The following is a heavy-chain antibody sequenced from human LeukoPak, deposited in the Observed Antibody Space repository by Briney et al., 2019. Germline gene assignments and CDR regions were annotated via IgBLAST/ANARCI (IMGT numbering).Heavy chain of an antibody. Sequence: SVKVSCKASGYTFTGYYMHWVRQAPGQGLEWMGGIIPVFGTVNYAQKFQGRVTIIADESTNTFYMELRSLRSVDTAVYYCARDVPVAGTRTLGHYYFMDVWGKGTTVTISS. CDR2: IIPVFGTV. CDR3: ARDVPVAGTRTLGHYYFMDV. CDR1: GYTFTGYY. J-gene: IGHJ6*03. D-gene: IGHD6-19*01. V-gene: IGHV1-69*13.